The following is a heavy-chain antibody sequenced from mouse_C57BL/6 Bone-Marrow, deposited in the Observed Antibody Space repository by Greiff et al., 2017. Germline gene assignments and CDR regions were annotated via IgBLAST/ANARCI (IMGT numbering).Heavy chain of an antibody. D-gene: IGHD2-14*01. J-gene: IGHJ4*01. CDR2: IDPEDGDT. CDR1: GYNIKDYY. CDR3: TTRFGYCGRYCAMDY. Sequence: VHVKQSGAELVRPGASVKLSCTASGYNIKDYYMHWVKQRPEQGLEWIGRIDPEDGDTEYAPKFKGKATMTADTSSNTAYLQLSSLTSEDTAVXYGTTRFGYCGRYCAMDYWGQGTSVTVSS. V-gene: IGHV14-1*01.